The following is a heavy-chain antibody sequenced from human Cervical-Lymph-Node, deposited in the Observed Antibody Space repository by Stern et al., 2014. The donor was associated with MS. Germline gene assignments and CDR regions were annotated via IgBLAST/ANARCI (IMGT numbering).Heavy chain of an antibody. J-gene: IGHJ6*02. CDR3: ARTYYYGSGSQKDYYGMDV. D-gene: IGHD3-10*01. V-gene: IGHV3-30-3*01. CDR1: GFTFSSYA. CDR2: ISYEGSHT. Sequence: VQLVESGGGVVQPGRSLRLSCAASGFTFSSYAMHWVRQAPGKGLECVAVISYEGSHTYYADSVKGRFTISRDNAKNTLYLQMNSLRAEDTAVYYCARTYYYGSGSQKDYYGMDVWGQGTTVTVSS.